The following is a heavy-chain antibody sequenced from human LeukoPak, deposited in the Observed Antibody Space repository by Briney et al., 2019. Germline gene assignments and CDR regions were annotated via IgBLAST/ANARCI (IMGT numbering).Heavy chain of an antibody. V-gene: IGHV4-39*07. D-gene: IGHD5-18*01. CDR3: ARGQKYRSGYTVTELGSGYFDY. CDR2: IYFSGGT. CDR1: GDSISSSNCY. Sequence: SETLSLTCTVSGDSISSSNCYWGWIRQPPGKGLEWIGSIYFSGGTYYNASLKSRVTISVDTSKNQFSLRLSSVTAADTAVYYCARGQKYRSGYTVTELGSGYFDYWGQGTLVTVSS. J-gene: IGHJ4*02.